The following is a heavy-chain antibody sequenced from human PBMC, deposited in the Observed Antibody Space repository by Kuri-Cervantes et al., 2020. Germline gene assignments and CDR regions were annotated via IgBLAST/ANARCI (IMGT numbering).Heavy chain of an antibody. D-gene: IGHD5/OR15-5a*01. CDR1: GFTFSSHS. CDR2: ISSSSSYI. CDR3: AREKTKWASTIVYYFDY. Sequence: GESLKISCAASGFTFSSHSLNWVRQAPGKGLEWVSSISSSSSYIYYADSVKGRFTISRDNAKNSLYLQMNSLRAEDTAVYYCAREKTKWASTIVYYFDYWGQGTLVTVSS. V-gene: IGHV3-21*01. J-gene: IGHJ4*02.